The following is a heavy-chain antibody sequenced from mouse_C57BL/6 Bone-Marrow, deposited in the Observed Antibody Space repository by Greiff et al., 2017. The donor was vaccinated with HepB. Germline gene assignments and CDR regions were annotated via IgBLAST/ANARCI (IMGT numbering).Heavy chain of an antibody. CDR1: GFTFSSYA. Sequence: EVQRVESGEGLVKPGGSLKLSCAASGFTFSSYAMSWVRQTPEKRLEWVAYISSGGDYIYYADTVKGRFTISRDNARNTLYLQMSSLKSEDTAMYYCTRESCHWFAYWGQGTLVTVSA. D-gene: IGHD6-1*01. V-gene: IGHV5-9-1*02. CDR3: TRESCHWFAY. CDR2: ISSGGDYI. J-gene: IGHJ3*01.